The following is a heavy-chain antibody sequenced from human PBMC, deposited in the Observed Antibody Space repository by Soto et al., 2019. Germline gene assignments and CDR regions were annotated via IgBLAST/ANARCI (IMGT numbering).Heavy chain of an antibody. CDR1: GGSISSYY. CDR3: AREPRRLWFGELLTYYYYGMDV. J-gene: IGHJ6*02. D-gene: IGHD3-10*01. CDR2: IYYSGIT. V-gene: IGHV4-59*01. Sequence: SETLSLTCTVSGGSISSYYWSWIRQPPGKGLEWIGYIYYSGITNYNPSLKSRVTISVDTSKNQFSLKLSSVTAADTAVYYCAREPRRLWFGELLTYYYYGMDVWGQGTTVTVSS.